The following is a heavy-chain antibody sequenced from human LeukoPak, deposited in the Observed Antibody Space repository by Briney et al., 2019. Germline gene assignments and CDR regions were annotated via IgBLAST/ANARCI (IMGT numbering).Heavy chain of an antibody. V-gene: IGHV4-31*03. CDR3: AREVIEDWFDP. CDR1: GGSIGSGAYY. CDR2: IYYSGST. J-gene: IGHJ5*02. D-gene: IGHD2/OR15-2a*01. Sequence: SETLSLTCTVSGGSIGSGAYYWNWIRQHPGKGLEWIGYIYYSGSTYYNPSLKSRVTMSVDTSKNQFSLKLSSVTAADTAVYYCAREVIEDWFDPWGQGTLVTVSS.